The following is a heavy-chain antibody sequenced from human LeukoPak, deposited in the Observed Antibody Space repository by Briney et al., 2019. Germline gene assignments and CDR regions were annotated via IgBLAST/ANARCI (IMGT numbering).Heavy chain of an antibody. J-gene: IGHJ3*02. D-gene: IGHD2-2*01. Sequence: PSASLSPTGAVYGESFSGYYWSWIRQPPGKGLEWIGKNSHGGSTNYNPSLNSRVTISVYTSMNQFSLKLTSVTAADTAVYYCAREGVMRGYCTSTSCSKSFDTWGQGTLVTVSS. CDR3: AREGVMRGYCTSTSCSKSFDT. CDR1: GESFSGYY. V-gene: IGHV4-34*01. CDR2: NSHGGST.